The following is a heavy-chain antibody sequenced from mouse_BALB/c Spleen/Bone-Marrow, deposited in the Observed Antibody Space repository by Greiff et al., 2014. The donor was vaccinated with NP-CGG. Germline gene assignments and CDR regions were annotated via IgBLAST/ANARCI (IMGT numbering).Heavy chain of an antibody. Sequence: EVQLQQSGTVLARPGASVKMSCKASGYTFTSYWMHWVKQRPGQGLEWIGTIYPGNSDTSYNQKFKGKAKLTAVTSTSTAYMELSNLTNEDSAVYYGTRGGGSSYVEFAYWGQGTLVTVSA. D-gene: IGHD1-1*01. CDR2: IYPGNSDT. V-gene: IGHV1-5*01. CDR1: GYTFTSYW. J-gene: IGHJ3*01. CDR3: TRGGGSSYVEFAY.